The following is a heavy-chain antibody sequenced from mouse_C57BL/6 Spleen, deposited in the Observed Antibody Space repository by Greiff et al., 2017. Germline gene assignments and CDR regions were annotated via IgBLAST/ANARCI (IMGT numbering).Heavy chain of an antibody. CDR1: GYTFTSYW. V-gene: IGHV1-72*01. J-gene: IGHJ2*01. Sequence: QQSCKASGYTFTSYWMHWVKQRPGRGLEWIGRIDPNSGGTKYNEKFKSKATLTVDKPSSTVYMQLSSLTSEDSAVYYCALGYYKAPDYWGQGTTLTVSS. CDR2: IDPNSGGT. D-gene: IGHD2-12*01. CDR3: ALGYYKAPDY.